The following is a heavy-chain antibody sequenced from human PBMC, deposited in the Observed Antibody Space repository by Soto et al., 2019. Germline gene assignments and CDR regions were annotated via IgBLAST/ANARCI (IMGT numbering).Heavy chain of an antibody. CDR1: GGTFSSYA. D-gene: IGHD3-3*01. CDR3: ARAVLRFQKVYYGMDV. CDR2: IIPIFGTA. V-gene: IGHV1-69*01. Sequence: QVQLVQSGAEVKKPGSSVKVSCKASGGTFSSYAISWVRQAPGQGLEWMGGIIPIFGTANYAQKFQGRVTITADESTSTAYMELSRLRSEDTAVYYCARAVLRFQKVYYGMDVWGQGTTVTVSS. J-gene: IGHJ6*02.